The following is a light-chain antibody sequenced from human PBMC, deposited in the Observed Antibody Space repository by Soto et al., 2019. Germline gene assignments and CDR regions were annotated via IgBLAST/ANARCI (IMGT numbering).Light chain of an antibody. Sequence: EIVLTQSPGTLSLSPGERATLSCRASQSVSSSYLAWYQQKPGQAPRLLIYGASSRATGIPDRFSGSGSGTDFTLTINRLEPEDFAVYYCQQYGSSPGTFGQGNKVEIK. V-gene: IGKV3-20*01. J-gene: IGKJ1*01. CDR1: QSVSSSY. CDR2: GAS. CDR3: QQYGSSPGT.